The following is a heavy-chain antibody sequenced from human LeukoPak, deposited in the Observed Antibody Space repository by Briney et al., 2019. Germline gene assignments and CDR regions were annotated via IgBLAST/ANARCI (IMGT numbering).Heavy chain of an antibody. CDR2: ISGSGGST. CDR3: AKDRARITMIVVVTNFDY. Sequence: GGSLRLSCAASGFTFSSYAMSWVRQAPGKGLELVSAISGSGGSTYYADSVKGRFTISRDNSKNTLYLQMNSLRAEDTAVYYCAKDRARITMIVVVTNFDYWGQGTLVTVSS. J-gene: IGHJ4*02. D-gene: IGHD3-22*01. V-gene: IGHV3-23*01. CDR1: GFTFSSYA.